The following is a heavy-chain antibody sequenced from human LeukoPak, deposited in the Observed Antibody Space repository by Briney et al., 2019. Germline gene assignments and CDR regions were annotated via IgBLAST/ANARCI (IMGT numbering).Heavy chain of an antibody. Sequence: SETLSLTCAVYGGSLSGYYWSWIRQPPGKGLEWIGEINHSGSTNYNPSLKSRVTISVDTSKNQFSLKLSSVTAADTAVYYCARGRYYYDSSGYSDYWGQGTLVTVSS. CDR1: GGSLSGYY. V-gene: IGHV4-34*01. D-gene: IGHD3-22*01. J-gene: IGHJ4*02. CDR2: INHSGST. CDR3: ARGRYYYDSSGYSDY.